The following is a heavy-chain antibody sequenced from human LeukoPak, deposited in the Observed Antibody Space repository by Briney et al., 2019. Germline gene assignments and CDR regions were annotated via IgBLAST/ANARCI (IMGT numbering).Heavy chain of an antibody. CDR3: ARDPYSGSYGDYYFYYMDV. J-gene: IGHJ6*03. CDR1: GFTFDDYA. CDR2: ISWNSGSI. D-gene: IGHD1-26*01. Sequence: GGSLRLSCAASGFTFDDYAMHWVRQAPGKGLEWVSGISWNSGSIGYADSVKGRFTISRDNAKNSLYLQMTSLRAEDTAVYYCARDPYSGSYGDYYFYYMDVWGKGTTVTVSS. V-gene: IGHV3-9*01.